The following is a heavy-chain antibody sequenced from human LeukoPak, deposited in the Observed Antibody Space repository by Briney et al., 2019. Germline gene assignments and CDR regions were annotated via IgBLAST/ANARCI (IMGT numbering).Heavy chain of an antibody. Sequence: GGSLRLSCAASGFTFSSYSMTWVRQAPGKGLEWVSYISSSSSTIYYADSVKGRFSISRDNAKNSLYLQMNSLRAEDTAVYYCARVWGTYYMDVWGKGTTVTVSS. CDR3: ARVWGTYYMDV. J-gene: IGHJ6*03. CDR2: ISSSSSTI. CDR1: GFTFSSYS. V-gene: IGHV3-48*01. D-gene: IGHD3-16*01.